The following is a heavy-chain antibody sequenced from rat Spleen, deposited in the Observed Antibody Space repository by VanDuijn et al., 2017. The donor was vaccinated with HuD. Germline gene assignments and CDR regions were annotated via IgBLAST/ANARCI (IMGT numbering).Heavy chain of an antibody. J-gene: IGHJ1*01. D-gene: IGHD1-1*01. CDR2: ITNTGGST. Sequence: EVQLVESGGGLVQPGRSLKLSCAASGFTFSDYYMAWVRQAPTKGLEWVASITNTGGSTYYPDSVKGRFTIARDNAKSTLYLQMNSLRSEDTATYYCTRAPRDYSGEDWYFDFWGPGTMVTVSS. CDR1: GFTFSDYY. CDR3: TRAPRDYSGEDWYFDF. V-gene: IGHV5-20*01.